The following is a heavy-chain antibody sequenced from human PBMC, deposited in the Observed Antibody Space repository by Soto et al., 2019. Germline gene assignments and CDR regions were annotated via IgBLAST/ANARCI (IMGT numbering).Heavy chain of an antibody. CDR3: AKDRDPYYYYYLMDV. CDR2: MSYDGSKI. V-gene: IGHV3-30*18. J-gene: IGHJ6*02. CDR1: GFAFDTYG. Sequence: VGSLRLSCEASGFAFDTYGMHWIRQGAGQGLEWVATMSYDGSKIYYRDSVRGRFSSSRDDSKRTLYLQMNSLRAEDTAVYYCAKDRDPYYYYYLMDVWGQGTTVTVSS.